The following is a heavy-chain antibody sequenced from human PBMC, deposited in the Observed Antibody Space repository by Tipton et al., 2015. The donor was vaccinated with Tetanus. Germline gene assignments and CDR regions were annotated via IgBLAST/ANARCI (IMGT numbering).Heavy chain of an antibody. J-gene: IGHJ4*02. V-gene: IGHV4-34*01. Sequence: TLSITCAVYGGSFSGYYWSWIRQPPGKGLEWIGEINHSGSTNYNPSLKSRVTISVDTSKNQFSLKLSSVTAADTAVYYCARVYCSGGSCYDGXGDXGQGTLVTVSS. CDR3: ARVYCSGGSCYDGXGD. D-gene: IGHD2-15*01. CDR1: GGSFSGYY. CDR2: INHSGST.